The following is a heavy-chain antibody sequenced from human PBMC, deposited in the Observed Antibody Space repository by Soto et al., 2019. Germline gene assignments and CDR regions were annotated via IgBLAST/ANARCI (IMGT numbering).Heavy chain of an antibody. J-gene: IGHJ6*02. CDR3: ARAQAQILRYFAWSYGMDV. V-gene: IGHV3-53*01. CDR2: IYSGGST. CDR1: GFTVSSNY. D-gene: IGHD3-9*01. Sequence: PGGSLRLSCAASGFTVSSNYMSWVCQAPGKGLEWVSVIYSGGSTYYADSVKGRFTISRDNSKNTLYLQMNSLRAEDTAVYYCARAQAQILRYFAWSYGMDVWGQGTTVTVSS.